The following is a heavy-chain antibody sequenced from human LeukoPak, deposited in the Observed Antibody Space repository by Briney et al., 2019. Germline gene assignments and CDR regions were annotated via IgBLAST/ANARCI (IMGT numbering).Heavy chain of an antibody. CDR1: GGSSSGYY. J-gene: IGHJ4*02. D-gene: IGHD6-19*01. CDR2: INHSGST. Sequence: SSETLSLTCAVYGGSSSGYYWSWILQPPGKGLEWIGEINHSGSTNYNPSLKSRATISVDTSKNQFSLKLSSVTAADTAVYYCVYSSGWYYFDYWGQGTLVTVSS. V-gene: IGHV4-34*01. CDR3: VYSSGWYYFDY.